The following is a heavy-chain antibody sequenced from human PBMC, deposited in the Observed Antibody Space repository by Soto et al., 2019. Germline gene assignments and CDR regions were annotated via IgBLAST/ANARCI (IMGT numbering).Heavy chain of an antibody. V-gene: IGHV1-18*01. Sequence: QVQLVQSGAEVKKPGASVKVSCKASGYTFTSYGISWVRQAPGQGLEWMGWISAYNGNTNYAQKLQGRVTMTTDTSTSTAYMELRSLGSDDTAVYYCARAFGDWRKDSIRRGMDVWGQGTTVTVSS. CDR1: GYTFTSYG. J-gene: IGHJ6*02. D-gene: IGHD2-21*02. CDR3: ARAFGDWRKDSIRRGMDV. CDR2: ISAYNGNT.